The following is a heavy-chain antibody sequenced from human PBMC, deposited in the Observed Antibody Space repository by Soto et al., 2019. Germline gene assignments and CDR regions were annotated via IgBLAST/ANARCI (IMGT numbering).Heavy chain of an antibody. CDR3: ARRYGGTLDY. J-gene: IGHJ4*02. CDR2: INAGNGNT. Sequence: GASVKVSCKASGGTFSTYTITWVRQAPGQRLEWMGWINAGNGNTKYSQKFQGRVTITRDTSASTAYMELSSLRSEDTAVYYCARRYGGTLDYWGQGTLVTVSS. CDR1: GGTFSTYT. D-gene: IGHD4-17*01. V-gene: IGHV1-3*01.